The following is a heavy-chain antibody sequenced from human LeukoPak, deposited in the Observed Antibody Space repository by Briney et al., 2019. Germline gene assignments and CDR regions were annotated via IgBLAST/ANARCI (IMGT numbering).Heavy chain of an antibody. CDR2: IIPIFGIT. Sequence: SVKVSCKASGGTFSSHGLSWVRQAPGQGLEWMGGIIPIFGITNYAQNFQGRVTITMDESTSTAYMELSSLRADDTAVYYCARRWPHSSGYYLFDYWGQGTLVTVSS. D-gene: IGHD3-22*01. CDR1: GGTFSSHG. V-gene: IGHV1-69*05. J-gene: IGHJ4*02. CDR3: ARRWPHSSGYYLFDY.